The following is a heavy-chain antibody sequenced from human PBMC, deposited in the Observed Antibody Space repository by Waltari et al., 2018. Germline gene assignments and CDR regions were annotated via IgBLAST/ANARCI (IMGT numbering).Heavy chain of an antibody. Sequence: QVQLVQSGAEMKKPGSSVKVSCKASGGTFSSYAVSWVRQAPGQGLEWMGGIIPIVGVATYAQKFQDRVTIVADESTSTVYMEVRSLTSEDMAMYYCARVWGSMTTVTTLDHWGQGTLVSVSS. CDR1: GGTFSSYA. D-gene: IGHD4-17*01. CDR2: IIPIVGVA. V-gene: IGHV1-69*12. CDR3: ARVWGSMTTVTTLDH. J-gene: IGHJ4*02.